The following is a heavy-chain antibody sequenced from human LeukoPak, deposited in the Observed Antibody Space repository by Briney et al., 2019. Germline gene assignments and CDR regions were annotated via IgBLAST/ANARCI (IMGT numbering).Heavy chain of an antibody. CDR1: GFTFSSYE. J-gene: IGHJ4*02. D-gene: IGHD3-22*01. CDR3: VRLRRNSDRSDYYYYYNS. Sequence: GGSLRLSCVASGFTFSSYEMYWVRQAPGKGLEWVSYISSGGGTKHYADSVKGRFTISRDNAKSSLYLQMNSLRAEDTAVYYCVRLRRNSDRSDYYYYYNSWGQGTLVTVSS. CDR2: ISSGGGTK. V-gene: IGHV3-48*03.